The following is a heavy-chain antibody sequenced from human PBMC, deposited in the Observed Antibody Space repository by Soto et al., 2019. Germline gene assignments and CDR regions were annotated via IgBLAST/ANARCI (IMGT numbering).Heavy chain of an antibody. V-gene: IGHV4-61*01. CDR3: ARLAREQLVSWFDP. CDR2: IYYSGST. Sequence: PSETLSLTCTVSGGSVSSGSYYWSWIRQPPGKGLEWIGYIYYSGSTNYNPSLKSRVTISVDTSKNQFSLKLSSVTAADTAVYYCARLAREQLVSWFDPWGQGTLVTVSS. D-gene: IGHD6-6*01. CDR1: GGSVSSGSYY. J-gene: IGHJ5*02.